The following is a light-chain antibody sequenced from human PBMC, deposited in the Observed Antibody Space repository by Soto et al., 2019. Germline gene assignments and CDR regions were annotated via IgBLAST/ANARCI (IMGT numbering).Light chain of an antibody. J-gene: IGKJ4*01. V-gene: IGKV4-1*01. CDR2: WAS. CDR3: QQYYSTPHP. Sequence: DIVMTQSPDSLAVSLGERATINCKSSQSVLYSSNNKNYLAWYQQKPGQPPKLLIYWASTRDSRVPDRVIGSESGTDFPLPISSLKAEDVAVYYSQQYYSTPHPFGGVNTVEIK. CDR1: QSVLYSSNNKNY.